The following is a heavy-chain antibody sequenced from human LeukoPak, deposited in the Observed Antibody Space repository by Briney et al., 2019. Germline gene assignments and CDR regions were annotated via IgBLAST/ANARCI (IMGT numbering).Heavy chain of an antibody. CDR1: GYSFTSYW. CDR2: IYPGDSDT. Sequence: GESLKISCKGSGYSFTSYWIGWVRQMPGKGLEWMGIIYPGDSDTRYSPSFQGQVTISADKSISTAYLQWSSLKASDTAMYYCARTYYDFWSGYWLGYWGQGTLVTVSS. CDR3: ARTYYDFWSGYWLGY. V-gene: IGHV5-51*01. D-gene: IGHD3-3*01. J-gene: IGHJ4*02.